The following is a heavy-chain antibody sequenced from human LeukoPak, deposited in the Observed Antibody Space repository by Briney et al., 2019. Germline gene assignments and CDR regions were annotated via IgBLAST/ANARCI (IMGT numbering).Heavy chain of an antibody. CDR3: ARDRSTVVRGVIIAGYFDY. CDR2: IYYTGST. Sequence: SQTLSLTCSVSGGSISSGGYYWGWVRQHPGKGLEWIVCIYYTGSTYYNPSLESRVTISVDTSKNQFSLKLSSVTAADTAVYYCARDRSTVVRGVIIAGYFDYWGQGTLVTVSS. CDR1: GGSISSGGYY. V-gene: IGHV4-31*03. D-gene: IGHD3-10*01. J-gene: IGHJ4*02.